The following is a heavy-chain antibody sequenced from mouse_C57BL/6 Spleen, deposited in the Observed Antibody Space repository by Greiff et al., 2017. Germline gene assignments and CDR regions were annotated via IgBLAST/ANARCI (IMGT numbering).Heavy chain of an antibody. V-gene: IGHV1-69*01. J-gene: IGHJ3*01. CDR2: IDPSDSYT. Sequence: VQLQQPGAELVMPGASVKLSCKASGYTFTSYWMHWVKQRPGPGLEWIGEIDPSDSYTNYTQKFKGKSTLTVDKSSITAYMPLSRLASEASAVYDCARGYDSAWFAYWGQGTLVTVSA. CDR1: GYTFTSYW. D-gene: IGHD2-4*01. CDR3: ARGYDSAWFAY.